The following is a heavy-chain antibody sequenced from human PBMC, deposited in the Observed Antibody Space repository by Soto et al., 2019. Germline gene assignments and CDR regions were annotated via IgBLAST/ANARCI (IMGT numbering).Heavy chain of an antibody. CDR3: ARVVIFGVVGMDV. J-gene: IGHJ6*02. V-gene: IGHV1-2*04. CDR2: INPNSGGT. Sequence: GASVKVSCKASGYTFTGYYMHWVRQAPGQGLEWMGWINPNSGGTNYAQEFQGWVTMTRDTSISTAYMELSRLRSDDTAVYYCARVVIFGVVGMDVWGQGTTVTVSS. CDR1: GYTFTGYY. D-gene: IGHD3-3*01.